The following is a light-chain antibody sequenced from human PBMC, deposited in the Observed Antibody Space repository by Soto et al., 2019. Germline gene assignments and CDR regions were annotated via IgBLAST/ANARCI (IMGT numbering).Light chain of an antibody. Sequence: QAVVTQPPSVSGAPGQRVTMSCTGSSSNIGAGCDVHWYQHLPGTAPKLLIYGNTNRPSGVPDRFSGSKSGTSASLAITGLQAEDEADYDCQSYDTSLSGPVVFGGGTKVTVL. V-gene: IGLV1-40*01. CDR3: QSYDTSLSGPVV. CDR1: SSNIGAGCD. CDR2: GNT. J-gene: IGLJ2*01.